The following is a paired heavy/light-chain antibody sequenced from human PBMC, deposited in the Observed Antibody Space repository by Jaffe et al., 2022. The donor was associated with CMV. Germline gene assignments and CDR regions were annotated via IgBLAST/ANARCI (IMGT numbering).Light chain of an antibody. CDR1: QNINDW. Sequence: DIQMTQSPSTLSASVGDRVTITCRAGQNINDWLAWYQQKPGEVPKILIHKASILESGVPSRFSGSGSGTEFTLTISSLQPDDFATYYCLQYDKDSPWTFGQGTKVDIK. V-gene: IGKV1-5*03. CDR3: LQYDKDSPWT. CDR2: KAS. J-gene: IGKJ1*01.
Heavy chain of an antibody. J-gene: IGHJ4*02. CDR1: GYSFTTYY. CDR3: TAGQFLSDY. Sequence: QVQLVQSGPEVKKPGASVKVSCKASGYSFTTYYMHWVRQAPGQGLEWMGIINPTSGSTTYAQKFQGRITMTTDTSTGTGYMELTSLTSTDTAMYFCTAGQFLSDYWAQGTLVTVSS. V-gene: IGHV1-46*01. CDR2: INPTSGST.